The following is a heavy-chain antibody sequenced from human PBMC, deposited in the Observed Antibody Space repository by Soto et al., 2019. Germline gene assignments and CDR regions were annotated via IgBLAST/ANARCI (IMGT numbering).Heavy chain of an antibody. V-gene: IGHV1-69*13. J-gene: IGHJ4*02. D-gene: IGHD1-26*01. CDR2: IIPIFGTA. Sequence: SVKVSCKASGGTFSSYAISWVRQAPGQGLEWMGGIIPIFGTANYAQKFQGRVTITADESTSTAYMELSSLRSEDAAVYYCARDGSGATYSFDYWGQGTLVTVSS. CDR1: GGTFSSYA. CDR3: ARDGSGATYSFDY.